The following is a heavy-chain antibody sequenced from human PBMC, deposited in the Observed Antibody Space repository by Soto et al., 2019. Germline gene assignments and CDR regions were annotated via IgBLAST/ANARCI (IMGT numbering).Heavy chain of an antibody. Sequence: AETLSLTCAVYGGSCSGYYWSWIRQPPGKGLEWIGEINHSGSTNYNPSLKSRVTISVDTSKNQFSLKLSSVTAADTAVYYCARGPITTNPRFDPWGQGTLVTVSS. D-gene: IGHD3-22*01. V-gene: IGHV4-34*01. CDR3: ARGPITTNPRFDP. CDR2: INHSGST. J-gene: IGHJ5*02. CDR1: GGSCSGYY.